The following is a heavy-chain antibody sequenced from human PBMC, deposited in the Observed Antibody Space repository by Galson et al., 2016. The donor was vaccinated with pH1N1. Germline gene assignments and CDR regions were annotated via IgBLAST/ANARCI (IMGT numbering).Heavy chain of an antibody. CDR3: ARVSSSIPFDP. D-gene: IGHD6-13*01. V-gene: IGHV1-2*02. J-gene: IGHJ5*02. Sequence: CKASGYTFTGYYIHWVRQAPGQGLEWMGWINPDSGSTTYAQNLLGRVTMTRDTSISTAFMAVNSLKSDDTAVYYCARVSSSIPFDPWGQGTLVTVSS. CDR1: GYTFTGYY. CDR2: INPDSGST.